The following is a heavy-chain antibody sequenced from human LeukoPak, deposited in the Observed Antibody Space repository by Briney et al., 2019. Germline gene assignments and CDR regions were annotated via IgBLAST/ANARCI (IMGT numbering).Heavy chain of an antibody. J-gene: IGHJ4*02. Sequence: KPSETLSLTCTVSGDSISSYYCTWILQPAGRGLEWIGRIYSSGSTSYNPSLKSRVTMSVDTSKNQFSLNLTSVTAADTAVYYCATEESGYWGQGTLVTVSS. CDR3: ATEESGY. CDR2: IYSSGST. CDR1: GDSISSYY. V-gene: IGHV4-4*07. D-gene: IGHD3-3*01.